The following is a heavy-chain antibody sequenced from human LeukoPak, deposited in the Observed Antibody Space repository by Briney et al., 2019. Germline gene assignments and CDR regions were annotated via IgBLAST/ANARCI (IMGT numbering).Heavy chain of an antibody. D-gene: IGHD1-26*01. CDR3: ARHSLEWELLGNDAFDI. Sequence: PSETLSLTCTVSSGSINDYHWSWIRQPPGKGLEWIGHIYYSGTTNYNASLKSRVTIPLDTSKSQFSLEVISVTAADTAMYYCARHSLEWELLGNDAFDIWGQGTMVTVSS. J-gene: IGHJ3*02. CDR1: SGSINDYH. CDR2: IYYSGTT. V-gene: IGHV4-59*08.